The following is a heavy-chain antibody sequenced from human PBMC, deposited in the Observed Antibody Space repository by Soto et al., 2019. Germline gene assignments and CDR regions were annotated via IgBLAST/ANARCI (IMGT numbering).Heavy chain of an antibody. CDR3: AKVLGGYCSSTSCYTRQLYYYYGMDV. V-gene: IGHV3-23*01. J-gene: IGHJ6*02. D-gene: IGHD2-2*02. Sequence: GGSLRLSCAASGFTFSSYAMSWVRQAPGKGLEWVSAISGSGGSTYYADSVKGRSTISRDNSKNTLYLQMNSLRAEDTAVYYCAKVLGGYCSSTSCYTRQLYYYYGMDVWGQGTTVTVSS. CDR2: ISGSGGST. CDR1: GFTFSSYA.